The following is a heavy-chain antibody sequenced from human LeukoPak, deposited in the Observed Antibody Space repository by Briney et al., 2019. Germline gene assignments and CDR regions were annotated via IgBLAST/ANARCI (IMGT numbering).Heavy chain of an antibody. CDR2: IYYSGST. D-gene: IGHD1-1*01. J-gene: IGHJ5*02. V-gene: IGHV4-59*08. Sequence: SETLSLTCTVSGGSISSYYWSWIRQPPGKGLEWIGYIYYSGSTNYNPSLKSRVTISVDTSKSQFSLKLSSVTAADTAVYYCARLGYDPDGWFDPWGQGTLVTVSS. CDR3: ARLGYDPDGWFDP. CDR1: GGSISSYY.